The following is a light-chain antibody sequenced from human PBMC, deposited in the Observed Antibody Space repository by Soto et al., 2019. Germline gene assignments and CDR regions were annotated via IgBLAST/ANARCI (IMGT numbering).Light chain of an antibody. J-gene: IGKJ4*01. CDR2: DAS. CDR3: QQRSTWPLT. CDR1: QSVSSY. Sequence: EIVLTQSPATLSLSPGERATLSCRASQSVSSYLAWYQQKPGQAPRLLIYDASNRATGIPARFSGSGSGTDFILTISSLEPGDFAVYYCQQRSTWPLTPGGGTKVEIK. V-gene: IGKV3-11*01.